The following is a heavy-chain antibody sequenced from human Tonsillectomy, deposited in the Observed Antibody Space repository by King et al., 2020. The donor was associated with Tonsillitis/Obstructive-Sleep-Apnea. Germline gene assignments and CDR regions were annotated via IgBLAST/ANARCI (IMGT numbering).Heavy chain of an antibody. D-gene: IGHD4-11*01. CDR3: ARDRQDYSKPYFYYYYIDV. V-gene: IGHV7-4-1*02. J-gene: IGHJ6*03. Sequence: QLVQSGSELRKPGASVKVSCKASGYTFTSYVINWVRQAPGQGLEWMGWINTNTGNPTYAQGFTGRFVFSLDTSVSTAYLQISSLKAEDTAVYYCARDRQDYSKPYFYYYYIDVWGKGTTVTVSS. CDR1: GYTFTSYV. CDR2: INTNTGNP.